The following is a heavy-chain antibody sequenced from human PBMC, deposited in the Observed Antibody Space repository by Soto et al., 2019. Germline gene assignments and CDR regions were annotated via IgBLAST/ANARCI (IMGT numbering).Heavy chain of an antibody. D-gene: IGHD4-17*01. J-gene: IGHJ4*02. CDR1: GFTFSRHG. CDR2: ILNDASGH. CDR3: ARDDDYPDNGFDY. V-gene: IGHV3-33*01. Sequence: PGGSLRLSCAASGFTFSRHGMHWVRQTPGKGLEWLAVILNDASGHWYADSVKGRFTISRDNFENTLYLQMNGLRLDDTAMYYCARDDDYPDNGFDYWGQGTLVTVSS.